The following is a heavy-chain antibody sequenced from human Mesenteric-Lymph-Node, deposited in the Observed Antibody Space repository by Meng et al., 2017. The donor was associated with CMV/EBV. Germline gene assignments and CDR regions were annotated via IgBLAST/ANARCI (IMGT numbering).Heavy chain of an antibody. Sequence: CTGSGGSISSGGYYWSWIRQHPGKGLEWIGYIYYSGSTYYNPSLKSRVTISVDTSKNQFSLKLSSVTAADTAVYYCARDHSGYHYFDYWGQGTLVTVSS. V-gene: IGHV4-31*03. CDR1: GGSISSGGYY. J-gene: IGHJ4*02. CDR2: IYYSGST. CDR3: ARDHSGYHYFDY. D-gene: IGHD5-12*01.